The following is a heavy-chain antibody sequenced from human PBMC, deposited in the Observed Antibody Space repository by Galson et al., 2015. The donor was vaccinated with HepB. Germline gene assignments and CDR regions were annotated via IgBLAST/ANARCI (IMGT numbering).Heavy chain of an antibody. D-gene: IGHD6-13*01. V-gene: IGHV3-7*04. CDR1: GLTFSINW. Sequence: SLRLSCAASGLTFSINWMSWVRQAPGKGLEWVANIRPDGSEKDYVDSVKGRFTISRDNAKNSLYLQMNSLRVEDTAVYYCARADSSSWHEWGQGTLVTVSS. CDR2: IRPDGSEK. J-gene: IGHJ4*02. CDR3: ARADSSSWHE.